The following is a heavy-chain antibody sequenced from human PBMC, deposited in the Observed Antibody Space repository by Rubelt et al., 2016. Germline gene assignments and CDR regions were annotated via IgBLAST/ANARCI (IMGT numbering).Heavy chain of an antibody. CDR2: INAGNGNT. CDR3: ARSENDSVYFDY. J-gene: IGHJ4*02. V-gene: IGHV1-3*01. D-gene: IGHD1-1*01. Sequence: MHWVRQAPGQRLEWMGWINAGNGNTKYSQKFQGRVTITRDTSTSTVYMELSSLRSEDTAVYYCARSENDSVYFDYWGQGTLVTVSS.